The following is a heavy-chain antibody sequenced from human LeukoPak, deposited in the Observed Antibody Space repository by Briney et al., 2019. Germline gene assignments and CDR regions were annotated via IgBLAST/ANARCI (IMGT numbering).Heavy chain of an antibody. J-gene: IGHJ4*02. CDR2: IYYSGST. CDR1: GGSISSYY. Sequence: SETLSLTCTVSGGSISSYYWSWIRQPPGKGLEWIGYIYYSGSTNYNPSLKSRVTISVDTSKSQFSLKLSSVTAADTAVYYCARGGVRVFDYWGQGTLVTVSS. CDR3: ARGGVRVFDY. V-gene: IGHV4-59*01. D-gene: IGHD1-1*01.